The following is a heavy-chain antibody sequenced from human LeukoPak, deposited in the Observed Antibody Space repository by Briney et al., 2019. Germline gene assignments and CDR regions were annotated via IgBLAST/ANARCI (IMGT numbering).Heavy chain of an antibody. V-gene: IGHV1-46*01. D-gene: IGHD6-6*01. CDR1: GYTFTSYY. J-gene: IGHJ4*02. Sequence: ASVKVFCKASGYTFTSYYMHWVRQAPGQGLEWMGIINPSGGSTSYAQKFQGRVTMTRDTSTSTVYMEPSSLRSEDTAVYYCARDGPRIAALGEDFDYWGQGTLVTVSS. CDR2: INPSGGST. CDR3: ARDGPRIAALGEDFDY.